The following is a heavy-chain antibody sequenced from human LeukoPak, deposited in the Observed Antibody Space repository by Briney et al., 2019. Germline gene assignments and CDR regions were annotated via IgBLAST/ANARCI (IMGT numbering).Heavy chain of an antibody. Sequence: ASVKVSCKASGYTFTSYGISWVRQAPGQGLEWMGWISAYNGNTNYAQKLQGRVTMTTDTSTSTAYMELRSLRPDDTAVYYCARRAGSHYGDHGHFDYWGQGTLVTVSS. V-gene: IGHV1-18*01. D-gene: IGHD4-17*01. J-gene: IGHJ4*02. CDR1: GYTFTSYG. CDR3: ARRAGSHYGDHGHFDY. CDR2: ISAYNGNT.